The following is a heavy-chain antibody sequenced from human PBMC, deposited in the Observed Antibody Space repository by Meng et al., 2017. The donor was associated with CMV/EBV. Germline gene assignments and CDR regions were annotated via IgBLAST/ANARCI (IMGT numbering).Heavy chain of an antibody. J-gene: IGHJ5*02. Sequence: VQPQPWCAGLLKSPDTLSLSCAFNGWSINGYYWSPIRQPPGKGLEWIGEINHSGTTNYNPSLKSRVTISVDTSKNQFSLKLSSVTAADTAVYYCARGVGGWFDPWGQGTLVTVSS. D-gene: IGHD1-26*01. CDR2: INHSGTT. V-gene: IGHV4-34*01. CDR1: GWSINGYY. CDR3: ARGVGGWFDP.